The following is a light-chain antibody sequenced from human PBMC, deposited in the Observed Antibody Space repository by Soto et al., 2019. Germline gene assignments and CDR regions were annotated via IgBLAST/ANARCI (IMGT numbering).Light chain of an antibody. CDR3: QHYNSYSEA. Sequence: DIKMTQSPSSLSASIEDRVIITCRASQSISNHLNWYQQKPGKAPKLLIFAASSLQSGVPSRFSGSGSGTEFTLTISSLQPDDFATYYCQHYNSYSEAFGQGTKVDIK. J-gene: IGKJ1*01. CDR2: AAS. CDR1: QSISNH. V-gene: IGKV1-17*01.